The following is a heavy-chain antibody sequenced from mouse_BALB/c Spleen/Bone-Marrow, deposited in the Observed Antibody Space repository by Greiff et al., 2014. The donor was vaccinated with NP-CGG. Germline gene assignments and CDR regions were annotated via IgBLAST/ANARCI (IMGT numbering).Heavy chain of an antibody. CDR1: GFNIKDTY. Sequence: EVQLQQSGAELVKPGASVKLSCTASGFNIKDTYMHWVKQRPEQGLEWIGRIDPANGNTKYDPKFQGKATITADTSSNTAYLQLSSLTSEDTAVYYCARYYYGSSYFDYWGQGTPLTVSS. D-gene: IGHD1-1*01. CDR3: ARYYYGSSYFDY. CDR2: IDPANGNT. J-gene: IGHJ2*01. V-gene: IGHV14-3*02.